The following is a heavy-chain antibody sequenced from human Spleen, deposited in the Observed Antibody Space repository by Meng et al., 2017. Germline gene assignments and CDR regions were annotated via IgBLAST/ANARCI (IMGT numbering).Heavy chain of an antibody. CDR1: GGSISSVDHY. Sequence: QVHLQESGPGLVKPSQTLSLTCTVSGGSISSVDHYWSWIRQPPGKGLEWIGYIYYSGTTYYKPSLKSRVIISVDTSKNQFSLKLSSVTAADTAMYFCARVEYQLLEFDPWGQGILVTVSS. J-gene: IGHJ5*02. D-gene: IGHD2-2*01. CDR3: ARVEYQLLEFDP. CDR2: IYYSGTT. V-gene: IGHV4-30-4*01.